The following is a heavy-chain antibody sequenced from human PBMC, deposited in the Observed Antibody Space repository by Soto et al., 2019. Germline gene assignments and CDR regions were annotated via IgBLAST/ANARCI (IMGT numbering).Heavy chain of an antibody. CDR3: ARTSAAGKYYYGMDV. CDR2: IYPGDSDT. D-gene: IGHD6-13*01. CDR1: TYTFTNSW. J-gene: IGHJ6*02. V-gene: IGHV5-51*01. Sequence: PGESLKISCRGSTYTFTNSWIGWVRQVPGKGLEWMGIIYPGDSDTRYSPSFQGQVTISADKSISTAYLQWSSLKASDTAMYYCARTSAAGKYYYGMDVWGQGTTVTVS.